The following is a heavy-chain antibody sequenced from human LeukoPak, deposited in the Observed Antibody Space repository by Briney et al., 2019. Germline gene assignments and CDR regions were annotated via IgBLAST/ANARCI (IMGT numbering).Heavy chain of an antibody. V-gene: IGHV4-59*08. CDR3: AWAGTRIPLARTFDY. Sequence: SETLSLTCTVSGGSISSYFWSWIRQPPGKGLEWIGYISYSGRTNYNPSLKSRVTISVDTSKNQFSLKLSSVTAADTAVYYCAWAGTRIPLARTFDYWGQGTLVTVSS. D-gene: IGHD1/OR15-1a*01. J-gene: IGHJ4*02. CDR2: ISYSGRT. CDR1: GGSISSYF.